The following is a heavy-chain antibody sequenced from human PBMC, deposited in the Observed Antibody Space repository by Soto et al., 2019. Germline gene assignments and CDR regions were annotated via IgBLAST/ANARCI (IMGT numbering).Heavy chain of an antibody. CDR1: GYNFTNYW. D-gene: IGHD1-26*01. CDR2: IYPGDSDT. CDR3: ARQEGATVLFYSGMDV. Sequence: GESLKISCKGSGYNFTNYWIGWVRQMPGKGLEWMGIIYPGDSDTKYSPSFQGQVTISADKSISAAYLQWSSLKASDTAMYYCARQEGATVLFYSGMDVWGQGTTVTVSS. J-gene: IGHJ6*02. V-gene: IGHV5-51*01.